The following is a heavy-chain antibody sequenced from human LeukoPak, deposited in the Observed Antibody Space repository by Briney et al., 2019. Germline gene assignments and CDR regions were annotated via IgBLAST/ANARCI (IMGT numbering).Heavy chain of an antibody. D-gene: IGHD1-26*01. Sequence: PRASVKVSCKASGGTFSSYAISWVRQAPGQGLEWMGGIIPIFGTANYAQKFQGRVTITADESTSTAYMELSSLRSEDTAVYYCARTHQAATNYYYYMDVWGKGTTVTVSS. V-gene: IGHV1-69*01. J-gene: IGHJ6*03. CDR3: ARTHQAATNYYYYMDV. CDR1: GGTFSSYA. CDR2: IIPIFGTA.